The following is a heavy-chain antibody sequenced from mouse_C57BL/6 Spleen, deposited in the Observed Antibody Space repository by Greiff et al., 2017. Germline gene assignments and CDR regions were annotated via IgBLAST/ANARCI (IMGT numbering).Heavy chain of an antibody. J-gene: IGHJ1*03. CDR1: GYTFTSYW. D-gene: IGHD4-1*01. Sequence: QVQLQQPGAELVRPGTSVKLSCKASGYTFTSYWMHWVKQRPGQGLEWIGVLDPSDSYTNYNQKFKGKATLTVDTSSSTAYMQLSSLTSEDYAVYCCERRTGTNRYIGVWGTGTTVTGSS. CDR2: LDPSDSYT. CDR3: ERRTGTNRYIGV. V-gene: IGHV1-59*01.